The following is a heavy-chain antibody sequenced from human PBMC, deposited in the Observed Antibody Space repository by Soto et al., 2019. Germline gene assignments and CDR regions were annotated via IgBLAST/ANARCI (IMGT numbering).Heavy chain of an antibody. J-gene: IGHJ4*02. Sequence: QVQLQESGPGLVSPWGTLSLTCTVSGASISSSGYYWGWIRQAPGKGLEWIGSIDYIGNTYYNPSLKSRVTVSVDTSKNQISLQLNSVTAADTAVHYCVRGGLRYQQSSYYFDVWGLGTLVTVSS. D-gene: IGHD3-16*01. CDR3: VRGGLRYQQSSYYFDV. V-gene: IGHV4-39*01. CDR2: IDYIGNT. CDR1: GASISSSGYY.